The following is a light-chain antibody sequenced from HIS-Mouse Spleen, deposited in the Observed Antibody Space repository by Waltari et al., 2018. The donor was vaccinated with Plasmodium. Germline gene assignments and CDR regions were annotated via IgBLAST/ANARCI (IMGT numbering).Light chain of an antibody. CDR2: EDS. CDR3: YSTDSSGNHRV. V-gene: IGLV3-10*01. CDR1: ALPKKY. Sequence: SYELTQPPSVSVSPGQTARITCSGDALPKKYAYWYQQKSGQAPVLGIYEDSKRPSGMPERVSGSSSGTMATLTISGAQVEDEADYYCYSTDSSGNHRVFGGGTKLTVL. J-gene: IGLJ3*02.